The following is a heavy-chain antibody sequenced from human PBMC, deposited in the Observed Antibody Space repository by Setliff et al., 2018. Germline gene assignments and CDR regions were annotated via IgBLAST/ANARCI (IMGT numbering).Heavy chain of an antibody. J-gene: IGHJ4*02. CDR1: GFTFSGYA. Sequence: PGGSLRLSCAASGFTFSGYAMGWVRQAPGKGPEYVSTILGSADYAYYGNSVRGRFTISRDNSANTLSLQMNSLRVDDTAIYYCAKELSMAYGNDWGLGTLVTVSS. CDR3: AKELSMAYGND. V-gene: IGHV3-23*01. D-gene: IGHD1-1*01. CDR2: ILGSADYA.